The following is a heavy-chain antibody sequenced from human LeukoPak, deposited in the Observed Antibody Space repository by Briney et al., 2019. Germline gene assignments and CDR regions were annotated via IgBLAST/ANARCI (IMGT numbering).Heavy chain of an antibody. D-gene: IGHD6-13*01. Sequence: PGRSLRLSCAASGFTFNTYAIHWVRQAPGKGLEWVAVISYDGSTKYYLDSVKGRFTLSRDNSRNTPYLQMNSLRAEDTAVYYCARDQVAAAGTGYYYVMDVWGQGTTVTVSS. V-gene: IGHV3-30-3*01. J-gene: IGHJ6*02. CDR2: ISYDGSTK. CDR1: GFTFNTYA. CDR3: ARDQVAAAGTGYYYVMDV.